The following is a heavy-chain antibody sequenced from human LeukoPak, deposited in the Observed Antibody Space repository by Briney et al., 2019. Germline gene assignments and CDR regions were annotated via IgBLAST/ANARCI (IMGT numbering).Heavy chain of an antibody. CDR3: AKVRGSYYYMDV. D-gene: IGHD3-10*01. J-gene: IGHJ6*03. V-gene: IGHV3-23*01. CDR1: GFTFSSYG. CDR2: VGGNGVST. Sequence: GGSLRLSCAASGFTFSSYGMHWVRQAPGKGLEWVAGVGGNGVSTSYADSVKGRFTVSRDNSKNTLSLQMNSLRAEDTAVYYCAKVRGSYYYMDVWGKGTTVTVSS.